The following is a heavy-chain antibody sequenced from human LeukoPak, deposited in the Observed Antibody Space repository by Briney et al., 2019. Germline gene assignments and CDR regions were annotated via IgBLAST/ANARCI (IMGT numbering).Heavy chain of an antibody. CDR2: IYTSGST. J-gene: IGHJ6*03. D-gene: IGHD2-2*01. CDR3: ARDRYCSSTSCYPHYYYYYMDV. CDR1: GGSISNYY. Sequence: PSETLSLTCTVSGGSISNYYWSWVRQPPGKGLEWIGRIYTSGSTNYNPSLKSRVTISVDSSKNQFSLKLSSVTAADTAVYYCARDRYCSSTSCYPHYYYYYMDVWGKGTTVTVSS. V-gene: IGHV4-4*08.